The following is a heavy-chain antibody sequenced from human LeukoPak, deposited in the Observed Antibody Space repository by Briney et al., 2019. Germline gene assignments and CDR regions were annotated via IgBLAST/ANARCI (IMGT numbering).Heavy chain of an antibody. D-gene: IGHD6-13*01. CDR2: ISWKSGSI. Sequence: GRSLRLSCAASGFTFDDYAMHWVRQAPGKGLEWVSGISWKSGSIGYADSVKGRFTISRDNAKNSLYLQMNSLRAEDTAVYYCARSDSSSWYRYFQHWGQGTLVTVSS. CDR3: ARSDSSSWYRYFQH. J-gene: IGHJ1*01. V-gene: IGHV3-9*01. CDR1: GFTFDDYA.